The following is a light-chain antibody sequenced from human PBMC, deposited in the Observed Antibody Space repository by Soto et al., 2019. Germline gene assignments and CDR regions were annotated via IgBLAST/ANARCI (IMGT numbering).Light chain of an antibody. J-gene: IGKJ2*01. CDR2: GAS. CDR3: QQYNNWPRT. V-gene: IGKV3-15*01. Sequence: EIVMTQSPATLSVSPGERATVSCRASQSVSSNLAWYQQKPGQAPRLLIYGASTRATGIPARFSGSGSGTEFILTIGSLQSEDVAVYYCQQYNNWPRTFGQGTKLEIK. CDR1: QSVSSN.